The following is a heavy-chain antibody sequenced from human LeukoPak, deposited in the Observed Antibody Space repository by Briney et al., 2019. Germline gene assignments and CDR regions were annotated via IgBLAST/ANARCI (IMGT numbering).Heavy chain of an antibody. V-gene: IGHV3-30*03. Sequence: GGSLRLSCAASGFTFSSYGMHWVRQAPGKGLEWVAVISYDGSNKYYADSVKGRFTISRDNSKNTLYLQMNSLRADDTAVYYCARRAGEYSHPHDYWGQGTLVTVSS. CDR1: GFTFSSYG. J-gene: IGHJ4*02. CDR2: ISYDGSNK. CDR3: ARRAGEYSHPHDY. D-gene: IGHD4-17*01.